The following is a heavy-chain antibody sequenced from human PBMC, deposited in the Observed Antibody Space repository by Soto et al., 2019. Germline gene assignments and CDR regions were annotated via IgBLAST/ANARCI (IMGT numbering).Heavy chain of an antibody. D-gene: IGHD2-8*01. CDR2: INHSGGT. J-gene: IGHJ4*02. Sequence: QVQLQQWGAGLLKPSETLSLTCAVYGGSFSGYYWSWIRQPPGKGLEWIGEINHSGGTKYNPSLKSRVTISGDTSKNQFSLRLSSVTAADTALYYSARGGLMVYAMFDYWCQGTLVTVSS. CDR3: ARGGLMVYAMFDY. V-gene: IGHV4-34*01. CDR1: GGSFSGYY.